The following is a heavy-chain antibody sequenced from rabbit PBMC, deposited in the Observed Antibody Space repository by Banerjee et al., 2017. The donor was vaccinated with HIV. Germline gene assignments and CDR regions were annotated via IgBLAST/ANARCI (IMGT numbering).Heavy chain of an antibody. V-gene: IGHV1S45*01. Sequence: QEQLEESGGDLVKPEGSLTLTCTASGFSFSSTYYMCWVRQAPGKGMEWIACIDAGSNGNTFYASWAKGRFTVSKTSWTTVSLQMTSLTAADTASYFCARDLAGVIGWNFILWGPGTLVTVS. J-gene: IGHJ4*01. CDR2: IDAGSNGNT. D-gene: IGHD4-1*01. CDR3: ARDLAGVIGWNFIL. CDR1: GFSFSSTYY.